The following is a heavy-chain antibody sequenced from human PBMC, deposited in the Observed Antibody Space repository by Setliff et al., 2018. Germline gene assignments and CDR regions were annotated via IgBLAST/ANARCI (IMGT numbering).Heavy chain of an antibody. CDR1: GGTFSNYA. V-gene: IGHV1-69*06. D-gene: IGHD2-2*01. CDR2: ITPIFETA. Sequence: SVKVSCKASGGTFSNYAINWVRQAPGQGLEWVGGITPIFETAHYAQKFQDRVTLTADTSTTTAYLQLTNLRSDDTAIYFCSRLVRFCTRTSCQRLSGDEYWGQGALVTVSS. J-gene: IGHJ4*02. CDR3: SRLVRFCTRTSCQRLSGDEY.